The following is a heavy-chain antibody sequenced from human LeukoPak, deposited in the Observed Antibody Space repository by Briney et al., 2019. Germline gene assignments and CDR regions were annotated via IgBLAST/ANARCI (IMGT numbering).Heavy chain of an antibody. V-gene: IGHV1-8*01. CDR1: GYPFSNYD. CDR2: MNPGSGDT. Sequence: GASVKVSCKASGYPFSNYDVNWVRQATGQGLEWMAWMNPGSGDTGYAQKFQGRLTMSSNISMNTASKELRSLTSEDTAVYFCARSRRGYYMDVWGTGTPVTVSS. J-gene: IGHJ6*03. CDR3: ARSRRGYYMDV.